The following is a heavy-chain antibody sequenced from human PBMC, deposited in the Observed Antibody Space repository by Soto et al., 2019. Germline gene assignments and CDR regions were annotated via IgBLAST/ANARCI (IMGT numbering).Heavy chain of an antibody. Sequence: GGSLRLSCAASGFTFSSYGMHWVRQAPGKGLEWVAVIWYDGNNKYYADSVKGRFTISRDNSKNTLYLQMNSLRAEDTAIYYCARVSRSGYYPKYWGQGTLVTVSS. D-gene: IGHD3-3*01. J-gene: IGHJ4*02. V-gene: IGHV3-33*01. CDR2: IWYDGNNK. CDR3: ARVSRSGYYPKY. CDR1: GFTFSSYG.